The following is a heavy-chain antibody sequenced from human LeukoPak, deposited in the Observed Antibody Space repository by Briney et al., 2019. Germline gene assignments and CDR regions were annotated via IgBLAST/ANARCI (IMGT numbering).Heavy chain of an antibody. CDR3: ARPSTYYYGSGYYFDY. D-gene: IGHD3-22*01. Sequence: VASVKVSCKASGYTFTSYGISWVRQAPGQGLEWMGIINPRGTSTNYAQKFQGRVTMTRDMSTSTVYMELSSLRSEDTAVYYCARPSTYYYGSGYYFDYWGQGTLVTVSS. CDR2: INPRGTST. J-gene: IGHJ4*02. CDR1: GYTFTSYG. V-gene: IGHV1-46*01.